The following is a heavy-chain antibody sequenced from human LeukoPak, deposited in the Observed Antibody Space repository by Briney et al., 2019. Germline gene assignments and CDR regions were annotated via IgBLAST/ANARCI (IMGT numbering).Heavy chain of an antibody. CDR3: AKDLSLGNNY. D-gene: IGHD2/OR15-2a*01. CDR2: IGTAGDT. Sequence: GGTLRLSCAASGFTFSSYDMHWVRQATGKGLEWVSTIGTAGDTYYPGSVKGRFTISRENAKNSLYLQMNSLRAEDTAVYYCAKDLSLGNNYWGQGTLVTVSS. V-gene: IGHV3-13*01. CDR1: GFTFSSYD. J-gene: IGHJ4*02.